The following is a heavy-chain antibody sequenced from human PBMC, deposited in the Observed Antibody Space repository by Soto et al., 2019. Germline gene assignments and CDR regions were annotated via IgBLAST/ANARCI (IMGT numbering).Heavy chain of an antibody. CDR2: INHSGST. CDR1: GGSFSGYY. CDR3: ARVGCSSTSCHLLEGYYYMDV. Sequence: ASETLALTCAVYGGSFSGYYWGWIRKPPGKGLEWIGEINHSGSTNYNPSLKSRVTISVDTSKNQFSLKLSSVTAADTAVYYCARVGCSSTSCHLLEGYYYMDVWGKGTTVTVSS. J-gene: IGHJ6*03. V-gene: IGHV4-34*01. D-gene: IGHD2-2*01.